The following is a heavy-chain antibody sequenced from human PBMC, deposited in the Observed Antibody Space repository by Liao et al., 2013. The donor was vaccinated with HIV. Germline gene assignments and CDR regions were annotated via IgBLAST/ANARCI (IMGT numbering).Heavy chain of an antibody. J-gene: IGHJ5*02. CDR1: GDLIRRDNYY. Sequence: QVRLQESGPGLVKPSQTLSLTCTVSGDLIRRDNYYWTWIRQPAGKGLEWIGRIYTSGSTYYNPSLKSRVTISVDTSKNQFSLKLSSVTAADTAVYYCARSMLLRPNWFDPWGQGTLVTVSS. CDR2: IYTSGST. CDR3: ARSMLLRPNWFDP. D-gene: IGHD2-15*01. V-gene: IGHV4-61*02.